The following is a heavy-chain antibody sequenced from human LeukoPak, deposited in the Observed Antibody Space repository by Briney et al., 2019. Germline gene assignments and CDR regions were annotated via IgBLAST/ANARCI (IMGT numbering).Heavy chain of an antibody. D-gene: IGHD5-12*01. CDR3: AKESYSGYDWDFDY. CDR2: ISGSGGST. J-gene: IGHJ4*02. Sequence: GGSLRLSCAASGFTFSSYAMSWVRQAPGKGLEGFSAISGSGGSTYYADSVKGRFTISRDNSKNTLYLQMNSLRAEDTAVYYCAKESYSGYDWDFDYWGQGTLVTVSS. V-gene: IGHV3-23*01. CDR1: GFTFSSYA.